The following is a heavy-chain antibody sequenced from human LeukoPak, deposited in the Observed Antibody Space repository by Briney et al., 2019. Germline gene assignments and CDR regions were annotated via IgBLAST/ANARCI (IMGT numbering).Heavy chain of an antibody. CDR1: GFTFSNAW. D-gene: IGHD3-16*02. V-gene: IGHV3-15*01. CDR3: TTDPVWGSYRYTEALFDY. CDR2: IKSKTDGGTT. Sequence: GGSLRLSCAASGFTFSNAWMSWVRQATGKGLEWVGRIKSKTDGGTTDYAAPVKGRFTTSRDDSKNTLYLQMNSLKTEDTAVYYCTTDPVWGSYRYTEALFDYGGQAPLATVSS. J-gene: IGHJ4*01.